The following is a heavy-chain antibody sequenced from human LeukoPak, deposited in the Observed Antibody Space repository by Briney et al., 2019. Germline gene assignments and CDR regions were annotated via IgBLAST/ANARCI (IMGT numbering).Heavy chain of an antibody. CDR2: IYISGST. J-gene: IGHJ4*02. CDR3: ARDPRGSSWFDY. V-gene: IGHV4-4*07. D-gene: IGHD6-13*01. Sequence: PSETLSLTCTVSGGSISGYYWSWIRQPAGKGLEWIGRIYISGSTDYSPSLKSRVTMSVDTSKNQFSLKLSSVTAADTAVYYCARDPRGSSWFDYWGQGTLVTVSS. CDR1: GGSISGYY.